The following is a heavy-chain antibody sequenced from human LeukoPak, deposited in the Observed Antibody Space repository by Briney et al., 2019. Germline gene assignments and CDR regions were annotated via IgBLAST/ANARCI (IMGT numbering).Heavy chain of an antibody. CDR1: GFTFDDYG. CDR3: ARSPPRIAVAAAFWDY. D-gene: IGHD6-19*01. J-gene: IGHJ4*02. CDR2: INWNGGST. V-gene: IGHV3-20*04. Sequence: GGSLRLSCAASGFTFDDYGMSWVRQAPGKGLEWVSGINWNGGSTGYADSVKGRFTISRDNAKNSLYLQMNSLRADDTALYYCARSPPRIAVAAAFWDYWGQGTLVTVSS.